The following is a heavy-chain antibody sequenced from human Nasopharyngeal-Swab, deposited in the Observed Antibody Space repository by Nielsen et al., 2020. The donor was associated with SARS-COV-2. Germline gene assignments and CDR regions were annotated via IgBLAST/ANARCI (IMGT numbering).Heavy chain of an antibody. CDR1: GCSISSYY. CDR2: FYYSGIT. J-gene: IGHJ4*02. Sequence: SETLSLTCTVSGCSISSYYWSWIRQSPGKGLEWLGYFYYSGITTYNPSLKSRVNILLDTSKNQFSMKLNTVTAADTAVYYCAREVVGGLVDSWGQGTLVTVSS. D-gene: IGHD1-26*01. CDR3: AREVVGGLVDS. V-gene: IGHV4-59*12.